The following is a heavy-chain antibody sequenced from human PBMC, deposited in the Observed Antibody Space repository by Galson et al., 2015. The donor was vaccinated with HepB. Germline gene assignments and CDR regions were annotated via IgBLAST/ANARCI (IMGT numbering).Heavy chain of an antibody. V-gene: IGHV4-39*01. D-gene: IGHD2-2*01. Sequence: GKGLEWIGSIYYSGSTYYNPSPKSRVTISVDTSKNQFSLKLSSVTAADTAVYYCARHVPTESQLLRRWYYYYGMDVWGQGTTVTVSS. CDR3: ARHVPTESQLLRRWYYYYGMDV. CDR2: IYYSGST. J-gene: IGHJ6*02.